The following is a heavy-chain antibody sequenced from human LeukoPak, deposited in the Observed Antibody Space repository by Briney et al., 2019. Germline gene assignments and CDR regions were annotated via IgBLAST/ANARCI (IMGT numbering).Heavy chain of an antibody. V-gene: IGHV4-39*01. CDR1: GGSISSSSYY. D-gene: IGHD6-6*01. Sequence: PSETLSLTCTVSGGSISSSSYYWGWIRQPPGKGLEWIGSIYYSGSTYYNPSLKSRVTISVDTSKNQCSLKLSSVTAADTAVYYCASPYSSSYYFDYWGQGTLVTVSS. CDR2: IYYSGST. J-gene: IGHJ4*02. CDR3: ASPYSSSYYFDY.